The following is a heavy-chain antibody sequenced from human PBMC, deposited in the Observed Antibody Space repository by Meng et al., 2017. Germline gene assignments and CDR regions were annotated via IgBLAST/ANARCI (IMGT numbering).Heavy chain of an antibody. D-gene: IGHD4-17*01. V-gene: IGHV3-23*01. CDR2: ISGSGGST. J-gene: IGHJ4*02. CDR3: AGTTTVTTYWDY. Sequence: GESLKISCAASGFTFSSYAMSWVRQAPGKGLEWVSAISGSGGSTYCADSVKGRFTISRDNSKNTLYLQMNSLRAEDTAVYYCAGTTTVTTYWDYWGQGTLVTVSS. CDR1: GFTFSSYA.